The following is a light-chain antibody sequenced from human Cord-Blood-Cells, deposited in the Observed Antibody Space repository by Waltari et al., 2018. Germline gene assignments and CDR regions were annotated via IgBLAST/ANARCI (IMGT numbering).Light chain of an antibody. CDR3: AAWDDSLWV. CDR1: SSHIGSNY. V-gene: IGLV1-47*01. Sequence: QSVLTQPPSASGTPGQRVTISCSGSSSHIGSNYVYWYQQPPGTAPKPLIYRNTQRPSGVPDRFSGSKSGTSASLAISGLRSEDEADYYCAAWDDSLWVFGGGTKLTVL. CDR2: RNT. J-gene: IGLJ3*02.